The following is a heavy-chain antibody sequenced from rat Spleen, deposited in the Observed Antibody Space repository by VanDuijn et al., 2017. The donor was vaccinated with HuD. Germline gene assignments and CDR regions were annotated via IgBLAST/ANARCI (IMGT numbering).Heavy chain of an antibody. CDR1: GFTFSDHA. D-gene: IGHD1-11*01. CDR3: ARQRGTEGIVEDYFDY. J-gene: IGHJ2*01. CDR2: ISYDGSST. Sequence: EVQLVESGGGLVQPGRSLKVPCAASGFTFSDHAMAWVRQAPTRGLEWVATISYDGSSTYYGDSVKGRFTISRDNAKSTLYLQMDSLRSEDTATYYCARQRGTEGIVEDYFDYWGQGVMVTVSS. V-gene: IGHV5-17*01.